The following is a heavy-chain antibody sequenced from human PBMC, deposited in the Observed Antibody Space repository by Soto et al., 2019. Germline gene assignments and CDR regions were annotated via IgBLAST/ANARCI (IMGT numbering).Heavy chain of an antibody. D-gene: IGHD2-8*01. V-gene: IGHV4-30-4*01. CDR3: HSSGYCSNGVCPTDDAFDI. CDR2: IYYSGST. J-gene: IGHJ3*02. CDR1: GGSISSGDYY. Sequence: SETLSLTCTVSGGSISSGDYYWSRIRQPPGKGLEWIGYIYYSGSTYYNPSLKSRVTISVDTSKDQFSLKLSSVTAADTAVYYCHSSGYCSNGVCPTDDAFDIWGQGTMVTVSS.